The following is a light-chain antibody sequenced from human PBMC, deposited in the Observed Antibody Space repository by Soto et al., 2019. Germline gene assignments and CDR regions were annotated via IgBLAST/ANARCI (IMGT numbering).Light chain of an antibody. J-gene: IGKJ4*01. CDR2: GSS. Sequence: DIQMTQAPSSLSASVGDRVTITCRASHFISNWLAWYQQKPETAPKSLIFGSSTLQSGVPSRFSGSGFGTSVTLTINGLQPEDFATYFCQQYNSYPLTFGGGTKVEIK. V-gene: IGKV1D-16*01. CDR3: QQYNSYPLT. CDR1: HFISNW.